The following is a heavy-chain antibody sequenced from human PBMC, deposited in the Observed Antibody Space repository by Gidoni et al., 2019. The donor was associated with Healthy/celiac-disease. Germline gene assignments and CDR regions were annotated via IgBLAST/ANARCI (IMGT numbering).Heavy chain of an antibody. CDR1: GFTFSSYA. V-gene: IGHV3-23*01. CDR2: ISGGGGST. Sequence: EVQLLVSGGGLVQPGGSLRLSCADSGFTFSSYAMSWVRQAPGKGLEWVSAISGGGGSTYYADSVKGRFTISRDNSKNTLYLQMNSLRAEDTAVYYCAKVAGYYDSSGYYYGAFDIWGQGTMVTVSS. J-gene: IGHJ3*02. D-gene: IGHD3-22*01. CDR3: AKVAGYYDSSGYYYGAFDI.